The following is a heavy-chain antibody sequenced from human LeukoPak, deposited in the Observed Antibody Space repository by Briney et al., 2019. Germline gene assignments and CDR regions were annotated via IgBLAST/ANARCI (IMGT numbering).Heavy chain of an antibody. J-gene: IGHJ3*02. CDR2: INPNSGGT. Sequence: ASVKVSCKASGYSFNYYYIHWARQAPGKGLEWMGWINPNSGGTNYAQTFQGRVTMTRDTSSSTAYMELSRLRSDDTAVYFCAREVTGTTNAFDIWGQGTMVTVSS. CDR1: GYSFNYYY. V-gene: IGHV1-2*02. D-gene: IGHD1-20*01. CDR3: AREVTGTTNAFDI.